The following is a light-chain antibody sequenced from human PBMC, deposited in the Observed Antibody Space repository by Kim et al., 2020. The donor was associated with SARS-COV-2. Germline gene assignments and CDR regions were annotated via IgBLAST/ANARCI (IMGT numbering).Light chain of an antibody. J-gene: IGKJ2*01. V-gene: IGKV3-11*01. CDR3: NQSTDWRRFT. Sequence: EIVLTQSPATLSLSPGERATLSCRASQSVSSYLGWYQQKPGQAPRLLIYDASNRATGIPARFSGSGSGTDFTLTISSLEPEDFAVYYWNQSTDWRRFTFGQGTKLEIK. CDR2: DAS. CDR1: QSVSSY.